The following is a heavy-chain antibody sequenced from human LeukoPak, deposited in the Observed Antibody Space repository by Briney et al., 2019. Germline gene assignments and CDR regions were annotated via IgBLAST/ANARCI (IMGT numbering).Heavy chain of an antibody. CDR3: ARDRKYYYHMDV. D-gene: IGHD1-14*01. V-gene: IGHV4-34*01. J-gene: IGHJ6*03. CDR2: INHSGST. CDR1: GGSFSGYY. Sequence: SETLSLTCAVYGGSFSGYYWSWIRQPPGKGLEWIGEINHSGSTNYNPSLKSRVTISVDTSKNQFSLNLTSLTAADTAVYYCARDRKYYYHMDVWGKGTTVTVSS.